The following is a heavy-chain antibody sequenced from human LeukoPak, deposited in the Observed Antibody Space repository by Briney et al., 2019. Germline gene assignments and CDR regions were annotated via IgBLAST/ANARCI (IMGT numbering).Heavy chain of an antibody. Sequence: ASVKVSCKASGYTFTSYYMHWVRQAPGQGLEWMGIINPSGGSTSYAQKFQGRVTMTRDMSTSTVYMELRSLRSDDTAVYYCARDLGIFGVVTYYYYYYMDVWGKGTTVTISS. D-gene: IGHD3-3*01. CDR1: GYTFTSYY. CDR2: INPSGGST. CDR3: ARDLGIFGVVTYYYYYYMDV. J-gene: IGHJ6*03. V-gene: IGHV1-46*01.